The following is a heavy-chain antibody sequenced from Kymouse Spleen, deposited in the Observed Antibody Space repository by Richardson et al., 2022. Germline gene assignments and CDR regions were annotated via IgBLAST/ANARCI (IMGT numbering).Heavy chain of an antibody. D-gene: IGHD6-19*01. Sequence: QVQLVESGGGVVQPGRSLRLSCAASGFTFSSYGMHWVRQAPGKGLEWVAVIWYDGSNKYYADSVKGRFTISRDNSKNTLYLQMNSLRAEDTAVYYCARDSYSSGWYYYYYGMDVWGQGTTVTVSS. CDR3: ARDSYSSGWYYYYYGMDV. V-gene: IGHV3-33*01. J-gene: IGHJ6*02. CDR1: GFTFSSYG. CDR2: IWYDGSNK.